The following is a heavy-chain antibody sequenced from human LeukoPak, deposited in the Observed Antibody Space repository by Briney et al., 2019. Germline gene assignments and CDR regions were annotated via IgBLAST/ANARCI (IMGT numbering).Heavy chain of an antibody. CDR1: VGSISSYS. CDR2: IYYSGST. Sequence: PSETLSLTCTVSVGSISSYSWSWIRQPPGRGLGGLGLIYYSGSTNYNPSLKSRVTISVDTSKNQFSLKLSSVTAADTAVYYCARQSPYSSSWSGWFDPWGQGTLVTVSS. D-gene: IGHD6-13*01. J-gene: IGHJ5*02. V-gene: IGHV4-59*08. CDR3: ARQSPYSSSWSGWFDP.